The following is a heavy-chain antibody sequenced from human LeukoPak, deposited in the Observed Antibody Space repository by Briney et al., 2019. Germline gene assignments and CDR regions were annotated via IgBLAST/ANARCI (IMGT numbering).Heavy chain of an antibody. V-gene: IGHV4-39*07. CDR1: GGSISSSSYH. Sequence: SETLSLTCTVSGGSISSSSYHWGWIRQPPGKGLEWIGSIYYSGSTNYNPSLKSRVTISVDTSKNQFSLKLSSVTAADTAVYYCARLDYGDYEGVYWGQGTLVTVSS. D-gene: IGHD4-17*01. CDR2: IYYSGST. CDR3: ARLDYGDYEGVY. J-gene: IGHJ4*02.